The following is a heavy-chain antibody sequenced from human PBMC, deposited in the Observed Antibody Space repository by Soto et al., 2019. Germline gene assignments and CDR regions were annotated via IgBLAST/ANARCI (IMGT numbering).Heavy chain of an antibody. J-gene: IGHJ5*02. CDR1: GFTFSSYA. CDR2: IYSSGAT. D-gene: IGHD2-2*02. Sequence: GGSLRLSCVGSGFTFSSYAMTWVRQAPGKGLEWVSAIYSSGATYYADSVKRRFTISRDNSKNTLYLQVNFLRAEDTAVYYCSKTLGPTAIHPFSWGQGTLVTVSS. CDR3: SKTLGPTAIHPFS. V-gene: IGHV3-23*01.